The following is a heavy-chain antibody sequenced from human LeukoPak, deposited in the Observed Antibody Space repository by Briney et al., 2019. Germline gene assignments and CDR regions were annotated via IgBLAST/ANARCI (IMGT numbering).Heavy chain of an antibody. CDR2: IYSGGST. D-gene: IGHD6-13*01. V-gene: IGHV3-53*01. CDR1: GFTVSSNY. Sequence: GGSLRLSCAASGFTVSSNYMSWVRQAPGKGLEWVSVIYSGGSTYYADSVKGRFTISRDNSKNTLYPQMNSLRAEDTAVYYCASHGPIAAAGTLTLDYWGQGTLVTVSS. J-gene: IGHJ4*02. CDR3: ASHGPIAAAGTLTLDY.